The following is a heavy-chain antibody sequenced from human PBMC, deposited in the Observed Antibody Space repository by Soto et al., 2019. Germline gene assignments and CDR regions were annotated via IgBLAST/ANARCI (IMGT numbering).Heavy chain of an antibody. V-gene: IGHV3-15*01. Sequence: EVQLVESGGGLVKPGGSLRLSCAASGFTFSNAWMSWVRQAPGKGLEWVGRIKSKTDGGTTDYAAPVKGRFTISRDDSKNTLYLQMNSLKTEDIAVYYCTTGAIAAAGTGDYWGQGTLVTVSS. CDR2: IKSKTDGGTT. D-gene: IGHD6-13*01. CDR1: GFTFSNAW. J-gene: IGHJ4*02. CDR3: TTGAIAAAGTGDY.